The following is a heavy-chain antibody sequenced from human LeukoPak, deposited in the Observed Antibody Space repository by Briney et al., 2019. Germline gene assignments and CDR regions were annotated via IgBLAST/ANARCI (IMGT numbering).Heavy chain of an antibody. V-gene: IGHV3-21*01. Sequence: GGSLRLSCAASGFTFSSYSMNWVRQAPGKGREWVSSISSSSSYIYYADSVKGRFTIPRDNAKNSLYLQMNSLRAEDTAVYYCARVPLGYYFDYWGQGTLVTVSS. J-gene: IGHJ4*02. CDR1: GFTFSSYS. CDR3: ARVPLGYYFDY. CDR2: ISSSSSYI. D-gene: IGHD3-16*01.